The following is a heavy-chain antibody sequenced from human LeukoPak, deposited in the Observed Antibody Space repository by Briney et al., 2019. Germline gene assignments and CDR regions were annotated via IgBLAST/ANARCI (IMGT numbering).Heavy chain of an antibody. D-gene: IGHD4-17*01. CDR3: ARENGDPSPYFDY. CDR1: GGSISSGGYY. J-gene: IGHJ4*02. V-gene: IGHV4-31*03. Sequence: SETLSLTCTVSGGSISSGGYYWSWIRQHPGKGLEWIGYIYYSGSTYYSPSLKSRVTISVDTSKNQFSLKLSSVTAADTAVYYCARENGDPSPYFDYWGQGTLVTVSS. CDR2: IYYSGST.